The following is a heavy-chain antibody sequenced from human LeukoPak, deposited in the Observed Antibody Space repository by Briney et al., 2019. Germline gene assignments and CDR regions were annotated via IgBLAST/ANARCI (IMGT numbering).Heavy chain of an antibody. CDR1: GFTFSNYW. J-gene: IGHJ4*02. Sequence: PGGSLRLSCAASGFTFSNYWMSWVRQAPGKGLEWVANINEDGSGKYSVDSVKGRFTISRDNARNSLYLQMNSVRVEDTALYFCARGRSIANWGQGTLVTVSS. CDR2: INEDGSGK. V-gene: IGHV3-7*01. CDR3: ARGRSIAN.